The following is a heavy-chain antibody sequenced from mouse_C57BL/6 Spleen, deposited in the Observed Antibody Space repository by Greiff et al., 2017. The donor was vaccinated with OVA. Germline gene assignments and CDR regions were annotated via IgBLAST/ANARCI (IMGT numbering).Heavy chain of an antibody. J-gene: IGHJ2*01. CDR1: GYTFTSYW. V-gene: IGHV1-59*01. CDR2: IDPSDSYT. Sequence: QVQLQQPGAELVRPGTSVKLSCKASGYTFTSYWMHWVKQRPGQGLEWIGVIDPSDSYTNYNQKFKGKATLTVDTSSSTAYMQLSSLTSEDSAVYYCARVTTVVATSYFDYWGQGTTLTVSS. CDR3: ARVTTVVATSYFDY. D-gene: IGHD1-1*01.